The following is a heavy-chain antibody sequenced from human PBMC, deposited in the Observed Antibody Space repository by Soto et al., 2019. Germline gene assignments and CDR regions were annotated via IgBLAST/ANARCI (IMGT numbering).Heavy chain of an antibody. J-gene: IGHJ5*02. CDR1: GCSISSSSYY. D-gene: IGHD5-18*01. CDR3: ARGRGYSYGLDP. Sequence: PSETLSLTCTFSGCSISSSSYYWGWIRQPPGKGLEWIGSIFYSGSTYYNPSLKSRVTISVDTSKNQFSLSLSSVTAADTAVYYCARGRGYSYGLDPWGQGTLVTVS. CDR2: IFYSGST. V-gene: IGHV4-39*01.